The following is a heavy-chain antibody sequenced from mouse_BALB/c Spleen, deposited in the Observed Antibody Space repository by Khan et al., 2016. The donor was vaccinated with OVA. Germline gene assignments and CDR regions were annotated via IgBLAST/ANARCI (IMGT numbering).Heavy chain of an antibody. Sequence: QIQLVQSGPELKKPGETVKISCKASGYTFTNNGMNWVKQNPGKGLKWMGWINTYTGEQTYVDDFKGRFVFSLETYVTHAYLQINILKNEDTATYVCARGGNAGTMDYGDKGPSVTVSS. CDR2: INTYTGEQ. J-gene: IGHJ4*01. CDR3: ARGGNAGTMDY. V-gene: IGHV9-3-1*01. CDR1: GYTFTNNG.